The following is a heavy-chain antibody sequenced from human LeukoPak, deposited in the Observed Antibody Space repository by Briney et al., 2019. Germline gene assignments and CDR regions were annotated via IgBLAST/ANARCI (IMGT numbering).Heavy chain of an antibody. CDR3: ARELSTSWFGP. J-gene: IGHJ5*02. CDR1: GGSISSGSYY. V-gene: IGHV4-61*02. Sequence: SETLSLTCTVSGGSISSGSYYWSWIRQPAGKGLEWIGRIYTSGSTNYNPSLKSRVTISVDTSKNQFSLKLSSVTAADTAVYYCARELSTSWFGPWGQGTLVTVSS. D-gene: IGHD2-2*01. CDR2: IYTSGST.